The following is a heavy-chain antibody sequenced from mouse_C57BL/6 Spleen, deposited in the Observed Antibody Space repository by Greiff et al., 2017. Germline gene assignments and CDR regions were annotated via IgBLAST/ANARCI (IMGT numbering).Heavy chain of an antibody. Sequence: QVQLKQSGAELVRPGASVTLSCKASGYTFTDYEMHWVKQTPVHGLEWIGAIDPETGGTAYNQKFKGKAILTADKSSSTAYMELRSLTSEDSAVYYCTRSEDSSDYWGQGTTLTVSS. CDR2: IDPETGGT. V-gene: IGHV1-15*01. J-gene: IGHJ2*01. CDR1: GYTFTDYE. CDR3: TRSEDSSDY. D-gene: IGHD1-1*01.